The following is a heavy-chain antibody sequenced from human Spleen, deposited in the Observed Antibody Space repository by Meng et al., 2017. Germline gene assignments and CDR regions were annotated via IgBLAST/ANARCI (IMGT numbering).Heavy chain of an antibody. J-gene: IGHJ6*02. CDR3: VRDQVDDCWSGRRYYCYGMDV. D-gene: IGHD3-3*01. CDR2: ISGSGNEI. Sequence: SLKFSCASSGFTFSDYYMNWIRQTPGRGLEWISSISGSGNEIHSADSVKGRFTISRDYAKTATYLQMHSLTAEDTAVDYCVRDQVDDCWSGRRYYCYGMDVWGQGTTVTVSS. CDR1: GFTFSDYY. V-gene: IGHV3-11*01.